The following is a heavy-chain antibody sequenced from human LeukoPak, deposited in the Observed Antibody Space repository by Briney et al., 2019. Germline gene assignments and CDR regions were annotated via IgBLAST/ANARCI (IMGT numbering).Heavy chain of an antibody. J-gene: IGHJ4*02. Sequence: PGGSLRLSCAASGFTFTIYWMSWVRQAPGKGLEWVVNIKEDGSEKYYVDSVKGRFTISRDNAKNSLYLQMNSLAVEDTAVYYCARGGHYFFDDWGQGTLVTVSS. CDR1: GFTFTIYW. V-gene: IGHV3-7*01. CDR2: IKEDGSEK. CDR3: ARGGHYFFDD.